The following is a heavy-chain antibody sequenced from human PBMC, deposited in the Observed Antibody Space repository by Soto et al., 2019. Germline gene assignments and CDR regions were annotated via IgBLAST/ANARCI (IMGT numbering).Heavy chain of an antibody. D-gene: IGHD3-22*01. J-gene: IGHJ5*02. CDR3: ARGSSGYYYVWFDP. CDR1: GGSISSGGYS. CDR2: IYHSGST. V-gene: IGHV4-30-2*01. Sequence: PSETLSLTCAVSGGSISSGGYSWSWIRQPPGKGLEWIGYIYHSGSTYYNPSLKSRVTISVDRSKNQFPLKLSSVTAADTAVYYCARGSSGYYYVWFDPWGQGXLVTVYS.